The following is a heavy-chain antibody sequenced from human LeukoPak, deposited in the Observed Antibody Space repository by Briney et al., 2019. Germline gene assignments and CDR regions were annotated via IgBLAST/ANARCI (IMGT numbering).Heavy chain of an antibody. Sequence: ESGPTLVNPTQTLTLTCTFSGFSLTTTGMRVSWIRQPPGKALEWLARIDWDDDKFYSTSLETRLTISKDTSKDQVVLTMTNMDPVDTATYYCARLQGATIGAKWFDPWGQGTLVTVSS. CDR2: IDWDDDK. J-gene: IGHJ5*02. CDR3: ARLQGATIGAKWFDP. V-gene: IGHV2-70*04. CDR1: GFSLTTTGMR. D-gene: IGHD4/OR15-4a*01.